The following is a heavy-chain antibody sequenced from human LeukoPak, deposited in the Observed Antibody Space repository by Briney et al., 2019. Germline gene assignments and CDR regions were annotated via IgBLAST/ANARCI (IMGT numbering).Heavy chain of an antibody. Sequence: PGGSLRLSCAASGFTFSSYAMSWARQAPGKGLEWVSAISGSGGSTYYADSVKGRFTTSRDNSKNTLYLQMNSLRAEDTAVYYCAKDRTTVTTLIDYWGQGTLVTVSS. CDR2: ISGSGGST. V-gene: IGHV3-23*01. D-gene: IGHD4-17*01. CDR1: GFTFSSYA. CDR3: AKDRTTVTTLIDY. J-gene: IGHJ4*02.